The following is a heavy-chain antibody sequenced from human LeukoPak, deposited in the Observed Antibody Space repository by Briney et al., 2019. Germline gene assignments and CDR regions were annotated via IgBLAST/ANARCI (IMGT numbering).Heavy chain of an antibody. CDR1: GFTFSSYA. D-gene: IGHD2-2*01. Sequence: GGSLRLSCAASGFTFSSYAMSWVRQAPGKGLEWVAVISYDGSNKYYADSVKGRFTISRDNSKSTLYLQMNSLRAEDTAVYYCARDVVVVPAAMWSYYYYYMDVWGKGTTVTVSS. J-gene: IGHJ6*03. CDR3: ARDVVVVPAAMWSYYYYYMDV. V-gene: IGHV3-30*04. CDR2: ISYDGSNK.